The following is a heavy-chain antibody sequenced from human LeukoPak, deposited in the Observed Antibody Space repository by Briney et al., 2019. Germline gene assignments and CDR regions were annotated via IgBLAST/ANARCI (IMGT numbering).Heavy chain of an antibody. V-gene: IGHV3-66*01. CDR3: VRVYYES. CDR1: GFTVSNNY. J-gene: IGHJ4*02. CDR2: IYSGGTT. Sequence: GGSLRLSCAASGFTVSNNYMGWVRQAPGKGLEWVSLIYSGGTTYYADSVKGRFIVSRDNSKNTLYLRMSSLRAGDTAVYYCVRVYYESWGQGTLVTVSS.